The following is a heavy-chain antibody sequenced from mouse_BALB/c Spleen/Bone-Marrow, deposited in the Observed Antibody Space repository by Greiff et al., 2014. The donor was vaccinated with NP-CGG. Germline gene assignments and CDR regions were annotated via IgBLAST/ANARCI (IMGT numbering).Heavy chain of an antibody. Sequence: EVQLQQSGAELVKPGASVKLSCTASGFNIKDTYMHWVKQRPGQGLEWIGRIDPANGNTKYDPKFQGKATITADTSSNTAYLQLSGLTSEDTAVYYCARGGTTATWYFDVWGAGTTVTVSS. J-gene: IGHJ1*01. CDR2: IDPANGNT. V-gene: IGHV14-3*02. CDR1: GFNIKDTY. D-gene: IGHD1-2*01. CDR3: ARGGTTATWYFDV.